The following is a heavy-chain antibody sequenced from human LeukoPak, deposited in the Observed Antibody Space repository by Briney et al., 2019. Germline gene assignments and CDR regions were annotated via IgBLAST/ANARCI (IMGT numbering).Heavy chain of an antibody. D-gene: IGHD6-19*01. J-gene: IGHJ5*02. CDR3: ARDRGQWLVLMETWFDP. V-gene: IGHV1-2*06. CDR1: GYTFTGYY. Sequence: GASVKVSCKASGYTFTGYYMHWVRQAPGQGLEWMGRINPNSGGTNYAQKFQGRVTMTRDTSISTAYMKLSRLRSDDTAVYYCARDRGQWLVLMETWFDPWGQGTLVTVSS. CDR2: INPNSGGT.